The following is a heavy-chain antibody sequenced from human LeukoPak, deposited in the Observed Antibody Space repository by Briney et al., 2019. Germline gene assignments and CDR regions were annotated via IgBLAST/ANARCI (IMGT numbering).Heavy chain of an antibody. J-gene: IGHJ4*02. D-gene: IGHD6-19*01. V-gene: IGHV3-7*01. CDR1: GFTFSGYW. Sequence: GGSLRLSCAASGFTFSGYWMSWVRQSPGKGLQWVANIKQDGSEKYYVDSVKGRFTISRDNAKNSLYIQMNSLRAEDTAVYYCVKYSSGWYYPHFDFWGQGTLVTVSS. CDR2: IKQDGSEK. CDR3: VKYSSGWYYPHFDF.